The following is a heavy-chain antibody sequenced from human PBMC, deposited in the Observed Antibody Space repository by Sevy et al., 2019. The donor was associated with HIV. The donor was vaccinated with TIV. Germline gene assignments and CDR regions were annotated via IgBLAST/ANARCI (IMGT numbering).Heavy chain of an antibody. V-gene: IGHV2-5*02. CDR3: AHRRSKGITITEFDY. CDR1: GFSFSTSGVG. J-gene: IGHJ4*02. CDR2: IYWDDDK. D-gene: IGHD3-9*01. Sequence: SGPTLVNPTQTLTLTCTFSGFSFSTSGVGVGWIRQPPGKALEWLALIYWDDDKRYSPSLKSRLTITKDTSKDQVDLKMANMDPVDTGTYYCAHRRSKGITITEFDYWGQGTLVTVSS.